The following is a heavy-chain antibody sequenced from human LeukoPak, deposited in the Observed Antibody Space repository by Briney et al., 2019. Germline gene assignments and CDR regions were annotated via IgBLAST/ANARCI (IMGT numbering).Heavy chain of an antibody. D-gene: IGHD2-8*01. CDR1: GGSFSGYY. Sequence: SETLSLTCAVYGGSFSGYYWSWIRQPPGKGLEWIGEINHSGSTNYNPSLKSRVTISVDTSKNQFSLKLSSVTAADTAVYYCARGQYAGEAFDYWGQGTLVTVSS. J-gene: IGHJ4*02. CDR3: ARGQYAGEAFDY. V-gene: IGHV4-34*01. CDR2: INHSGST.